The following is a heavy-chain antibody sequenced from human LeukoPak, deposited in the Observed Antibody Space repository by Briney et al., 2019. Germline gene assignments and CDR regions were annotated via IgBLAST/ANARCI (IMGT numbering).Heavy chain of an antibody. D-gene: IGHD4-23*01. Sequence: PGGSLRLSCAASGFSFSNYGMNWVRQAPGKGLEWVAFIRFDGNIKYYADSVRGRFTISRDNSKNTVYLQMNSLRPEDTAVYYCAKDHRKAALVRWYLDVWGRGTLVTVSS. J-gene: IGHJ2*01. CDR3: AKDHRKAALVRWYLDV. V-gene: IGHV3-30*02. CDR2: IRFDGNIK. CDR1: GFSFSNYG.